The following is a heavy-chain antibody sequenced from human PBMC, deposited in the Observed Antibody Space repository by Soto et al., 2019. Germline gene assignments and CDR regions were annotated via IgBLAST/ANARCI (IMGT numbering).Heavy chain of an antibody. CDR3: ARGRGERPLWGSYRYWYFDY. Sequence: QVQLQQWGAGLLKPSETLSLTCAVYGGSFSGYYWSWIRQPPGKGLEWIGEINHSGSTNYNPSLKSLVTISVDTSKNQFSLKLSSVTAADTAVYYCARGRGERPLWGSYRYWYFDYWGQGTLVTVSS. CDR2: INHSGST. J-gene: IGHJ4*02. CDR1: GGSFSGYY. D-gene: IGHD3-16*02. V-gene: IGHV4-34*01.